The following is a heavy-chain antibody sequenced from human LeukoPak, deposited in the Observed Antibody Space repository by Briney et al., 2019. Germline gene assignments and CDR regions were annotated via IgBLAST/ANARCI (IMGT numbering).Heavy chain of an antibody. CDR1: GYTFTSYA. D-gene: IGHD1-26*01. Sequence: APVKVSCKASGYTFTSYAMNWVRQAPGQGLEWMGWINTNTGNPTYAQGFTGRFVFSLDTSVSTAYLQISSLKAEDTAVYYCASPSGSYYYYYGMDVWGQGTTVTVSS. V-gene: IGHV7-4-1*02. CDR3: ASPSGSYYYYYGMDV. CDR2: INTNTGNP. J-gene: IGHJ6*02.